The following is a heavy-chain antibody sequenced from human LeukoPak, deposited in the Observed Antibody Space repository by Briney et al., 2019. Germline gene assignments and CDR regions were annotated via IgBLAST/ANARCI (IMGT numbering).Heavy chain of an antibody. CDR2: INPSGGST. Sequence: ASVKVSCKASGYTFTSYYMHWVRQAPGQGLEWMGIINPSGGSTSYAQKFQGRVTMTRDTSTSTVYMELSSLRSEDTAVYYCARDQGGNYELGVDATDLSWGQGTLVTVSS. J-gene: IGHJ5*02. CDR1: GYTFTSYY. D-gene: IGHD2-21*02. CDR3: ARDQGGNYELGVDATDLS. V-gene: IGHV1-46*01.